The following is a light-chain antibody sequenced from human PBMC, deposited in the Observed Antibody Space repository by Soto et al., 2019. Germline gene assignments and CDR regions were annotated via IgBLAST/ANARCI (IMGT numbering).Light chain of an antibody. Sequence: DIQMTQSPSSLSASVGDRVTITCQASQNINNYLNWYQQKPGRAPKLLIYDASNLEAGVPSRFRGSGSGTDFTFTINNLQPEDFASYFCLQVYSFPRTFGLGTKVEI. J-gene: IGKJ1*01. CDR1: QNINNY. CDR2: DAS. V-gene: IGKV1-33*01. CDR3: LQVYSFPRT.